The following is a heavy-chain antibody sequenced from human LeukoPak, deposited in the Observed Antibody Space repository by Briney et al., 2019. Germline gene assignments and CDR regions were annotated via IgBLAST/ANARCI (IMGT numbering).Heavy chain of an antibody. CDR1: GFTFSTYA. J-gene: IGHJ4*02. Sequence: GGSLRLSCAASGFTFSTYAMHWVRQAPGRGLEWVAVISYHGSNKYYADSAKGRFTISRDNSKNTLYLQLNSLRAEDTAVYYCAKDGTSHFDSSGYGDPYFDDWGQGTLVTVSS. CDR3: AKDGTSHFDSSGYGDPYFDD. V-gene: IGHV3-30*18. CDR2: ISYHGSNK. D-gene: IGHD3-22*01.